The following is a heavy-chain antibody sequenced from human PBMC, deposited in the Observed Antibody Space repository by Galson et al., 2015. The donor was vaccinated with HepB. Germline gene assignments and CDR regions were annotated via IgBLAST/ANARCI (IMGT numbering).Heavy chain of an antibody. J-gene: IGHJ4*02. D-gene: IGHD3-10*01. CDR3: ARDGVGSGSSPIRPLDY. Sequence: SVKVSCKASGGTFSSYTISWVRQAPGQGLEWMGRIIPILGIANYAQKFQGRVTITADKSTSTAYMELSSLRSEDTAVYYCARDGVGSGSSPIRPLDYWGQGTLVTVSS. V-gene: IGHV1-69*04. CDR2: IIPILGIA. CDR1: GGTFSSYT.